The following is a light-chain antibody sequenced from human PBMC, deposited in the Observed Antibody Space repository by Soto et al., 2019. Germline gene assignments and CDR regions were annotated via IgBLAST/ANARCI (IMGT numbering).Light chain of an antibody. CDR3: QQYDNLPYT. J-gene: IGKJ2*01. CDR1: QDISNC. CDR2: DAS. V-gene: IGKV1-33*01. Sequence: DIQMTQSPSALSASVGGGVTITCLANQDISNCLNRSQQKPGKAPKLLIYDASNLETGVPSRFSGSGSGSDFTFTISSLQPEDIATYYCQQYDNLPYTFGQGTKVDIK.